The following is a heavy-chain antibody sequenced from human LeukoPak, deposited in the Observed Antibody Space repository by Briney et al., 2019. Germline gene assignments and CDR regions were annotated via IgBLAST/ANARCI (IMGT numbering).Heavy chain of an antibody. Sequence: NPSETLSLTSTVSGVSIRSVDYYWRSIRQPPGKGLGWIGYIYNRGSTYYNPSLKSRVTISVDTSKNQFSLKLSSVTAADTAVYYCARESVVVVAHTPRYHDAFDIWGQGTMVTVSS. CDR2: IYNRGST. CDR1: GVSIRSVDYY. CDR3: ARESVVVVAHTPRYHDAFDI. V-gene: IGHV4-30-4*01. D-gene: IGHD3-22*01. J-gene: IGHJ3*02.